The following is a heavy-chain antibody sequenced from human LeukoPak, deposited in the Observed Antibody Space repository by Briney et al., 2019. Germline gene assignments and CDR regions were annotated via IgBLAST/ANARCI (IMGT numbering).Heavy chain of an antibody. CDR2: IKQDGSEK. D-gene: IGHD3-22*01. Sequence: GSLRLSCAASGFTFSSYCMSWVRQAPGKGLEWVANIKQDGSEKYYVDSVKGRFTISRDNAKNSLYLQMNSLRAEDTAVYYCARERSSGYLDYWGQGTLVTVSS. V-gene: IGHV3-7*01. CDR3: ARERSSGYLDY. CDR1: GFTFSSYC. J-gene: IGHJ4*02.